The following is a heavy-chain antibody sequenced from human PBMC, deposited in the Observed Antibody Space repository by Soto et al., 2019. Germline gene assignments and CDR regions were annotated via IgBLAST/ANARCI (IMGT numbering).Heavy chain of an antibody. J-gene: IGHJ4*02. CDR1: GDSVSSHSAA. V-gene: IGHV6-1*01. CDR3: ARDDHCSGGSCYNLADY. CDR2: TYYRSKWYN. Sequence: SQTFSLTCAISGDSVSSHSAAWNWIRQSPSRGLEWLGRTYYRSKWYNDYAVSVKSRIIINPDTSKNQFSLQLNSVTPEDTAVYYCARDDHCSGGSCYNLADYWGQGTLVTVSS. D-gene: IGHD2-15*01.